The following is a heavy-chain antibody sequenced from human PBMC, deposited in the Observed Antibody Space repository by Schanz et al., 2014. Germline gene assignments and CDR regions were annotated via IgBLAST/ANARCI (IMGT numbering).Heavy chain of an antibody. Sequence: EVQLVESGGGWVQPGGSLRLSCAASGFTFSSHWMHWVRQDPGKGLVWVARINSVGSNTDYADSVTGRFTISRDNSKNTLYLQMNSLRPEDTAVYFCAKIERNEDWGQGTLVTVSS. J-gene: IGHJ4*02. V-gene: IGHV3-74*02. CDR3: AKIERNED. CDR2: INSVGSNT. CDR1: GFTFSSHW. D-gene: IGHD1-1*01.